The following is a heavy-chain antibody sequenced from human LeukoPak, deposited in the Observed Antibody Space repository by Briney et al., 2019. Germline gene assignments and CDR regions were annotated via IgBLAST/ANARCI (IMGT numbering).Heavy chain of an antibody. J-gene: IGHJ4*02. V-gene: IGHV4-59*08. CDR2: IFYTGST. CDR1: GASIHSYY. Sequence: KPSETLSLTCTVLGASIHSYYWSWIRQPPGKALEWIGHIFYTGSTTYTPSLKTRLTISLDTSKNQFSLKLSAVAAADTAVYYCAIHGGFETYPLDYWGQGTLVTVSS. CDR3: AIHGGFETYPLDY. D-gene: IGHD3-10*01.